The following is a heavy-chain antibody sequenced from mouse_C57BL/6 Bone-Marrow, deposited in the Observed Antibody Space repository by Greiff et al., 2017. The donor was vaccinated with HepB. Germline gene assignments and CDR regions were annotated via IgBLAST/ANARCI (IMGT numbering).Heavy chain of an antibody. CDR2: IRNKANNHAT. D-gene: IGHD1-1*01. Sequence: EVQLVESGGGLVQPGGSMKLSCAASGFTFSDAWMDWVRQSPEKGLEWVAEIRNKANNHATYYAETVKGRFTIPRDDSKSSVYLQMNSLRAEDTGIYYCTRPIYYYGSSYYAMDYWGQGTSVTVSS. CDR3: TRPIYYYGSSYYAMDY. CDR1: GFTFSDAW. V-gene: IGHV6-6*01. J-gene: IGHJ4*01.